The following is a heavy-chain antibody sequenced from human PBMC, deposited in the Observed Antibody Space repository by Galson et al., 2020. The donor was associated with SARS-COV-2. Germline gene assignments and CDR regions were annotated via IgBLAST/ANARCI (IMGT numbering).Heavy chain of an antibody. CDR2: INEDGTQT. CDR1: GFNFNRYW. Sequence: TGGSLRLSCAASGFNFNRYWMNWVRQAPGKGLEWLANINEDGTQTVYMDSVKGRLTISRDNAKNTLYLQMNSLRVEDTAVDYCVQSWGYYAFDFWGRGTLVTVSS. D-gene: IGHD1-26*01. V-gene: IGHV3-7*05. J-gene: IGHJ4*02. CDR3: VQSWGYYAFDF.